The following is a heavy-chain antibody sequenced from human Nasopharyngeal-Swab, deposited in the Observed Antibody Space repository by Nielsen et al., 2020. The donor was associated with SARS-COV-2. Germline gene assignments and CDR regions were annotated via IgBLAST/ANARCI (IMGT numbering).Heavy chain of an antibody. Sequence: SETLSLTCTVSGGSISSGGYYWSWIRHYPGEGLEWIGYIYYSGNTYYNPSLKSRLTISVDTSKNQFSLKLSSVTAADTAVYYCARLPHQLQPMVDYWGQGTLVTVSS. V-gene: IGHV4-31*03. CDR3: ARLPHQLQPMVDY. J-gene: IGHJ4*02. CDR1: GGSISSGGYY. D-gene: IGHD2-2*01. CDR2: IYYSGNT.